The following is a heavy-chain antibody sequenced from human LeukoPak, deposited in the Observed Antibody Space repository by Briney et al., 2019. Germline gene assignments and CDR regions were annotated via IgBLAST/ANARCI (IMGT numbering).Heavy chain of an antibody. Sequence: GASVKVSCKAAGGTFSTYVISWVRQAPGQGLEWMGGIIPVFGTANYAEKFQDRVTITADKSTSTACMELSSLRSEDTAMYYCAINQAGYCGGGSCYRHEFYYMDVWGKGTSVTVSS. J-gene: IGHJ6*03. CDR3: AINQAGYCGGGSCYRHEFYYMDV. V-gene: IGHV1-69*06. D-gene: IGHD2-15*01. CDR1: GGTFSTYV. CDR2: IIPVFGTA.